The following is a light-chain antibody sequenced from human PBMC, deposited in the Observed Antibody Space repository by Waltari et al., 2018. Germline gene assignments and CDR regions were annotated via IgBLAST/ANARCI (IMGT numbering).Light chain of an antibody. CDR3: QQYYGTPPT. Sequence: DIVMTQSPDSLAVSLGERATINCKSSQNVLYSSNNKNYLAWYQQKPGQPPKLLIYWASTRESGVPDRFSGSGSGTDVTLTISSLQAEDVAVYYCQQYYGTPPTFGQGTKVEIK. V-gene: IGKV4-1*01. CDR2: WAS. J-gene: IGKJ1*01. CDR1: QNVLYSSNNKNY.